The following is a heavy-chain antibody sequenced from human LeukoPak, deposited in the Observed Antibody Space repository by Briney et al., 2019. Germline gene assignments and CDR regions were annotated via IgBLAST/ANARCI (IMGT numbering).Heavy chain of an antibody. CDR1: GGSFSGYY. D-gene: IGHD3-9*01. Sequence: SETLSLTCAVYGGSFSGYYWSWIRQPPGKGLEWIGEINLSGSTNYNPSLKSRVTISVDTSKNQFSLKLSSVTAADTAVYYCARGSLRYFDWLLQSAPPYFQHWGQGTLVTVSS. CDR3: ARGSLRYFDWLLQSAPPYFQH. CDR2: INLSGST. V-gene: IGHV4-34*01. J-gene: IGHJ1*01.